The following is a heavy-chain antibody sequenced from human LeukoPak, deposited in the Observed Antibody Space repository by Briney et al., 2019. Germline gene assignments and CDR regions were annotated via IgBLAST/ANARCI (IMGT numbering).Heavy chain of an antibody. V-gene: IGHV3-21*01. J-gene: IGHJ4*02. CDR1: GFTFSSYC. Sequence: GGSLRLSCAASGFTFSSYCMNWVRPAPGQGLEWFAYISTSSSYIYYADSVQGRFTISRDNAKNSLYLQMNSLRAEDTAVYYCARASFPRIAAAVDYWGQGTLVTVSS. CDR3: ARASFPRIAAAVDY. CDR2: ISTSSSYI. D-gene: IGHD6-13*01.